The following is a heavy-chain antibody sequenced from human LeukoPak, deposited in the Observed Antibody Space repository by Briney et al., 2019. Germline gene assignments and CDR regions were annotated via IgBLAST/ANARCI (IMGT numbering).Heavy chain of an antibody. Sequence: ESLKISCKGSGYSFNTYWIAWVRQMPGKGLEWMGIIYPGDSDTRYSPSFQGQVTISADKSRSTAYLQWSSLKASDTAMYYCARQHGSGSYYSRAIDYWGQGTLVTVSS. V-gene: IGHV5-51*01. CDR3: ARQHGSGSYYSRAIDY. D-gene: IGHD3-10*01. CDR1: GYSFNTYW. J-gene: IGHJ4*02. CDR2: IYPGDSDT.